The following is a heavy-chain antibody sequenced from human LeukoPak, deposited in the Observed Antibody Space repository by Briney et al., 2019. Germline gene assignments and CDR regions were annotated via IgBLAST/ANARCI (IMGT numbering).Heavy chain of an antibody. CDR3: ARGLRIVGIAYYFDY. D-gene: IGHD2-21*01. CDR2: MNPNSGNT. J-gene: IGHJ4*01. CDR1: GYTCTSYD. V-gene: IGHV1-8*01. Sequence: GASVKVSCKASGYTCTSYDINWVRQATGQGLEWMGWMNPNSGNTGYAQKFQGRVTMTRNTSISTAYMELSSLRSEDTAVYYCARGLRIVGIAYYFDYWGQGTLVTVSS.